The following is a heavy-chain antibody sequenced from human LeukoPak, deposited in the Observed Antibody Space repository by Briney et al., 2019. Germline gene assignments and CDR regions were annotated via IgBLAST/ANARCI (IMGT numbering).Heavy chain of an antibody. V-gene: IGHV1-69*06. CDR1: GGTFSSYA. J-gene: IGHJ4*02. CDR3: ARDSGYDGYDY. Sequence: ASVKVSCKASGGTFSSYAISWVRQAPGQGLEWMGGIIPIFGTANYAQKFQGRVTITADKSTSTAYMGLSSLRSEDTAVYYCARDSGYDGYDYWGQGTLVTVSS. CDR2: IIPIFGTA. D-gene: IGHD5-12*01.